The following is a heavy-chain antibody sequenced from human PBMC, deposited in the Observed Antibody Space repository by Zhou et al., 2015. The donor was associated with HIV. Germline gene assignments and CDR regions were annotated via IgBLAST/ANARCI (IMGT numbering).Heavy chain of an antibody. CDR2: IIPIFGTA. CDR3: ASGPMITFGGVIVAQSGFDY. Sequence: QVQLVQSGAEVKKPGSSVKVSCKASGGTFSSYAISWVRQAPGQGLEWMGGIIPIFGTANYAQKFQGRVTITADESTSTAYMELSSLRSEDTAVYYCASGPMITFGGVIVAQSGFDYWGQGTLVTVSS. J-gene: IGHJ4*02. CDR1: GGTFSSYA. D-gene: IGHD3-16*02. V-gene: IGHV1-69*01.